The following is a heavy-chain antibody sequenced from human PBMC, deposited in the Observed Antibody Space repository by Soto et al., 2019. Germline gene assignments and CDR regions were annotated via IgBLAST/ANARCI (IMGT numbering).Heavy chain of an antibody. D-gene: IGHD6-6*01. Sequence: PSETLSLTCTVSGDSLTSGSYYWSWIRQPQRKGLEYIGYIYYSGSPNYNPSLKSRVTISVDTSKNQFSLKLNSVTAADTAVYYCARVGHGVAARRDYWGQGTLVTVSS. J-gene: IGHJ4*02. CDR3: ARVGHGVAARRDY. CDR2: IYYSGSP. V-gene: IGHV4-61*01. CDR1: GDSLTSGSYY.